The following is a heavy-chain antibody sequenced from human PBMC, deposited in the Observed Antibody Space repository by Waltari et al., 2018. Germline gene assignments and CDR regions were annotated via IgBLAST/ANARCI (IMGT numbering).Heavy chain of an antibody. Sequence: QVQLQESGPGLVKPSGTLSLTCAVSGGSISSSNWWSWVRQPPGKGLEWLGGIYHSGSTNYNPSLKSRVTIPVDKSKNQFYLQLSSLRSEDTAVYYCARDQGGGRMVYALDDAFDIWGQGTMVTVSS. D-gene: IGHD2-8*01. CDR2: IYHSGST. J-gene: IGHJ3*02. CDR1: GGSISSSNW. CDR3: ARDQGGGRMVYALDDAFDI. V-gene: IGHV4-4*02.